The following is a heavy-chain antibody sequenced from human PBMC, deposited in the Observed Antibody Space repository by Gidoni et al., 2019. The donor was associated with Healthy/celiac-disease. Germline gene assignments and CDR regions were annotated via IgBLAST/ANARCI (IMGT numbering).Heavy chain of an antibody. D-gene: IGHD2-2*01. V-gene: IGHV1-18*01. CDR2: ISAYNGNT. CDR3: ARDKYPGYCSSTSCYPGINWFDP. CDR1: GYNVTSYG. J-gene: IGHJ5*02. Sequence: QVQLVQSGAEVKKPGASVKVSCKTSGYNVTSYGIRWVRQAPGQELEWMGWISAYNGNTNYAQKLQGRVTITTDTSTSTAYMELRSLRSDDTAVYYCARDKYPGYCSSTSCYPGINWFDPWGQGTLVTVSS.